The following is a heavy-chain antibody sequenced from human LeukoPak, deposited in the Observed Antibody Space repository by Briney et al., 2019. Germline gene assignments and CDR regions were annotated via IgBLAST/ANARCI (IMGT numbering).Heavy chain of an antibody. J-gene: IGHJ5*02. V-gene: IGHV3-69-1*01. CDR3: ARTDYYGSGSPIVDFDP. CDR1: GFTFSDYY. D-gene: IGHD3-10*01. Sequence: GGSLRLSCAASGFTFSDYYMNWVRQAPGKGLEWVSSISSSSTTYYAASVKGRFTISRDNAKNSLYLQMNSLRAEDTAVYYCARTDYYGSGSPIVDFDPWGQGTLVTVSS. CDR2: ISSSSTT.